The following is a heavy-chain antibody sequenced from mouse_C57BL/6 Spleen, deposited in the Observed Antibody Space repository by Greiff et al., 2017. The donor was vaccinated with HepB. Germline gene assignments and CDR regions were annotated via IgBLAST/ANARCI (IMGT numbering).Heavy chain of an antibody. CDR1: GYTFTDYN. V-gene: IGHV1-22*01. CDR2: INPNNGGT. D-gene: IGHD1-1*01. J-gene: IGHJ3*01. Sequence: EVQLQQSGPELVKPGASVKMSCKASGYTFTDYNMHWVKQSHGKSLEWIGYINPNNGGTSYNQKFKGKATLTVNKSSSTAYMELRSLTSEDSAVYYCAREGVYYYGSSPAWFAYWGQGTLVTVSA. CDR3: AREGVYYYGSSPAWFAY.